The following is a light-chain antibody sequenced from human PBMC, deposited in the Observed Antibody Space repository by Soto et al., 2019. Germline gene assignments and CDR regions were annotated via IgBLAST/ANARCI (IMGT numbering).Light chain of an antibody. Sequence: EIVLTQSPGTLSLSPGERATLSCRASQSVSSNYLAWYQQKPGQAPRLLIYGASYRATGIPDRFSGNGSGTDFTLTISRLELEDFGVYSCQQYGSSSMYTFGQGTKLEIK. CDR2: GAS. CDR1: QSVSSNY. J-gene: IGKJ2*01. V-gene: IGKV3-20*01. CDR3: QQYGSSSMYT.